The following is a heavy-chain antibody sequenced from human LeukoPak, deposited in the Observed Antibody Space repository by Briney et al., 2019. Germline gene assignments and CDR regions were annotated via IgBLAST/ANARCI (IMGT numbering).Heavy chain of an antibody. J-gene: IGHJ4*02. CDR3: ARGITIFGVVTFDFDY. V-gene: IGHV4-39*07. CDR2: IYYSGST. D-gene: IGHD3-3*01. CDR1: GGSISSRNYY. Sequence: SETLSLTCTVCGGSISSRNYYWGWNRQPPGKGLEWIGSIYYSGSTYYNPSLKSRVTISVDTSKNQFSLKLSSVTAADTAVYYCARGITIFGVVTFDFDYWGQGTLVTVSS.